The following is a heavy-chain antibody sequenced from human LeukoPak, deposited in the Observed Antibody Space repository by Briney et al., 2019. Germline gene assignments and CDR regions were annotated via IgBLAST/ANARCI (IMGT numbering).Heavy chain of an antibody. CDR3: ARHSSSGGGWFDP. J-gene: IGHJ5*02. CDR2: IYYSGST. D-gene: IGHD6-6*01. CDR1: GDSISTKFYY. Sequence: SETLSLTCTVSGDSISTKFYYWGWIRQSPGKGLEWIGSIYYSGSTYYNLSLKSRVTISVDTSKNRFSLKLSSVTATDTAVYYCARHSSSGGGWFDPWGQGTLVTVSS. V-gene: IGHV4-39*01.